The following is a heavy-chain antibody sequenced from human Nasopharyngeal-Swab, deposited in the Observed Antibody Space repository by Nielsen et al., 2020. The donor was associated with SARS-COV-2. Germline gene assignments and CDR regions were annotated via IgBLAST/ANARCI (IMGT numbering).Heavy chain of an antibody. CDR1: GFTFSSYS. D-gene: IGHD4-23*01. CDR3: ARDWDYGGNSDAFDI. J-gene: IGHJ3*02. Sequence: SCAASGFTFSSYSMNWVRQAPGKGLEWVSSISSSSSYIYYADSVKGRFTISRDNAKNSLYLQMNSLRAEDTAVYYCARDWDYGGNSDAFDIWGQGTMVTVSS. V-gene: IGHV3-21*01. CDR2: ISSSSSYI.